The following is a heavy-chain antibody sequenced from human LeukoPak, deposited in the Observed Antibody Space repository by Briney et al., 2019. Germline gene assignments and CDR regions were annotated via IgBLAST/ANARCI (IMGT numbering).Heavy chain of an antibody. CDR1: GYTLTRYA. CDR2: INMYTANP. Sequence: ASVKVSCKASGYTLTRYAINWLRQAPGQGLEWMGWINMYTANPAYAQGFTERFVFSLDTSVTTAYLQISNLKTEDTAVYYCARHDNDDDFDYWGQGILVTVSS. J-gene: IGHJ4*02. V-gene: IGHV7-4-1*02. D-gene: IGHD3-16*01. CDR3: ARHDNDDDFDY.